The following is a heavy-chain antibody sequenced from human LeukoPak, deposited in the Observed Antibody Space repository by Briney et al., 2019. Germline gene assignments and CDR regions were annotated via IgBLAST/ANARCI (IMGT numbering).Heavy chain of an antibody. D-gene: IGHD1-26*01. CDR2: ISGSGGST. V-gene: IGHV3-23*01. J-gene: IGHJ4*02. Sequence: PGGSLRLSCAASGFTFNSHAMSWVRQAPGYGLEWASAISGSGGSTYYADSVKGRFTISRDNSKNTLYLQMNSLRAEDTAVYYCAKDVVGAINYFDYWGQGTLVTVSS. CDR3: AKDVVGAINYFDY. CDR1: GFTFNSHA.